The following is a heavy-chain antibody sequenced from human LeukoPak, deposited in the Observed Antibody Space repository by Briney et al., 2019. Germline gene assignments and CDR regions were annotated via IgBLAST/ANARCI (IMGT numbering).Heavy chain of an antibody. CDR2: ISAHNGNT. J-gene: IGHJ4*02. Sequence: ASVKVSCKASGYTFTSYGISWVRQAPGQGLEWMGWISAHNGNTNYAQKLQGRVTMTTDTSTSTAYMELRSLRSDDTAVYYCARDTMVRGGQYYFDYWGQGTLVTVSS. D-gene: IGHD3-10*01. CDR1: GYTFTSYG. CDR3: ARDTMVRGGQYYFDY. V-gene: IGHV1-18*04.